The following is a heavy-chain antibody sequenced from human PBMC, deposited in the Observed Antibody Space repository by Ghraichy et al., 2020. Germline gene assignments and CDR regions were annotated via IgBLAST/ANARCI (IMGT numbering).Heavy chain of an antibody. D-gene: IGHD3-16*02. CDR2: IYYSGST. CDR1: GGSISSGGYY. V-gene: IGHV4-31*03. J-gene: IGHJ1*01. CDR3: ARGPSEPYYDYVWGSYRYAEYFHH. Sequence: SETLSLTCTVSGGSISSGGYYWSWIRQHPGKGLEWIGYIYYSGSTYYNPSLKSRVTISVDTSKNQFSLKLNSVTAADTAVYYCARGPSEPYYDYVWGSYRYAEYFHHWGQGTLVTVSS.